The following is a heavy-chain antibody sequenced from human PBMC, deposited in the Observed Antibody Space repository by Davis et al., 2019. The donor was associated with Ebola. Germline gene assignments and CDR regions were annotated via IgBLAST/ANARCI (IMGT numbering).Heavy chain of an antibody. CDR3: ARHSSGYYGQGGADI. CDR2: INPNTGRT. J-gene: IGHJ3*02. CDR1: AYPFTDYF. V-gene: IGHV1-2*06. D-gene: IGHD3-22*01. Sequence: ASVKVSCKASAYPFTDYFLHWVRQAPGQGLEWMGRINPNTGRTTYAQKFRDRVTMTRDTSISTAYMEVTRLISDDTAVYFCARHSSGYYGQGGADIWGQGAMVTVSS.